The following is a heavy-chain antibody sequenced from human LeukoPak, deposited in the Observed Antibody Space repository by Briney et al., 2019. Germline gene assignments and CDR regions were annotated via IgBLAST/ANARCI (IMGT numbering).Heavy chain of an antibody. CDR3: AKSSYYDASGYYREYYFDY. CDR2: ISNSGGNT. D-gene: IGHD3-22*01. V-gene: IGHV3-23*01. Sequence: GGSLRLSCTASGFTFNNYHMAWVRQAPGRGLESISSISNSGGNTYYSDSVKGRFTISRDKTKNTLYLQMNSLRAEDTAVYHCAKSSYYDASGYYREYYFDYWGQGTLVTVSS. J-gene: IGHJ4*02. CDR1: GFTFNNYH.